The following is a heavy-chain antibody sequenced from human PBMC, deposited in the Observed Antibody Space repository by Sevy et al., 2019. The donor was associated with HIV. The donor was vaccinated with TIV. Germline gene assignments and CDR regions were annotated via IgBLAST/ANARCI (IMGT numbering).Heavy chain of an antibody. Sequence: GGSLRLSCAASGFTSSSYAMSWVRQPPGRGLEWVSTLSDSGVSTYYADSVKGRFTISRDNSKNILYLQMNSLRAEDTAAYYCARDRATSATGTLFDSWGQGTLVTVSS. CDR2: LSDSGVST. J-gene: IGHJ4*02. CDR1: GFTSSSYA. CDR3: ARDRATSATGTLFDS. D-gene: IGHD3-9*01. V-gene: IGHV3-23*01.